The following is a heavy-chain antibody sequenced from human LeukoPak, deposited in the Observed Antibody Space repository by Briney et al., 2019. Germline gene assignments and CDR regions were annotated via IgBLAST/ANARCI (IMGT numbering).Heavy chain of an antibody. J-gene: IGHJ5*02. Sequence: GGSLRLSCAASGFTFSSYAMTWVCQAPGMGLEWVSTISGGGGSTYYADSVKGRFTISRDNSKNTLYLQMNNLRAEDTAVYYCAKDHRVGQLLLLPWGQGTLVTVSS. CDR2: ISGGGGST. V-gene: IGHV3-23*01. D-gene: IGHD2-15*01. CDR3: AKDHRVGQLLLLP. CDR1: GFTFSSYA.